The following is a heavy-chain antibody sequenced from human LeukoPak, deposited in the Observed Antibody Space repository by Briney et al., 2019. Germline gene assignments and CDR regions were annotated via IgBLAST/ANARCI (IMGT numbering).Heavy chain of an antibody. D-gene: IGHD3-9*01. CDR1: GFTVSSNC. CDR3: ASQDYDILTGYSYSGNYFNY. CDR2: LYSGGST. V-gene: IGHV3-66*02. J-gene: IGHJ4*02. Sequence: GGSVRLFCTASGFTVSSNCMRWVRQAPGKGLVWVSVLYSGGSTHYADSVKGRFTISRDNSKNTVYLQMNSLRAEDTAVYYCASQDYDILTGYSYSGNYFNYWGQGILVTVSS.